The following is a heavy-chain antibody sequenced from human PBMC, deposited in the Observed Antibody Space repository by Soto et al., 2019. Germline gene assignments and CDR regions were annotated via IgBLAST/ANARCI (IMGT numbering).Heavy chain of an antibody. V-gene: IGHV6-1*01. J-gene: IGHJ4*02. CDR2: TYYRSKWYN. CDR1: GDSVSSNSAA. CDR3: ARAFIGSGSPQYYFDY. D-gene: IGHD3-10*01. Sequence: SQTLSLTCAISGDSVSSNSAAWNWIRQSPSRGLEWLGRTYYRSKWYNDYAVSVKSRITINPDTSKNQFSLQLNSVTPEDTAAYYCARAFIGSGSPQYYFDYWGQGTLVTVSS.